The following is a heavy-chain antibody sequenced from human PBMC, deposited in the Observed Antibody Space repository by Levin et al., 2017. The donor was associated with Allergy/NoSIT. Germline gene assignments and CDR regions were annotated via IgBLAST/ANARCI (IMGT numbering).Heavy chain of an antibody. CDR3: ARIYYTSGNSGFDY. CDR2: IDWDEDK. D-gene: IGHD3-10*01. J-gene: IGHJ4*02. Sequence: SGPTLVPPPPPLPLPFPFSFFSLLPLFLCVNWIRQPPGKALEWLARIDWDEDKFYSTSLKTRLSITKDTSKNQVVLTMTNMDPEDTATYFCARIYYTSGNSGFDYWGQGTLVTVSS. CDR1: FFSLLPLFLC. V-gene: IGHV2-70*17.